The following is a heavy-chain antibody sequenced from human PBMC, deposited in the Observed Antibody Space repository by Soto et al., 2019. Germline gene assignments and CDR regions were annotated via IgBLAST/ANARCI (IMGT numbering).Heavy chain of an antibody. D-gene: IGHD4-17*01. V-gene: IGHV3-33*01. CDR1: GFTFSSYG. CDR2: IWYDGSNK. J-gene: IGHJ6*03. Sequence: QVQLVESGGGVVQPGRSLRLSCAASGFTFSSYGMHWVRQAPGKGLEWVAVIWYDGSNKYYADSVKGRFTISRDNSKNTLYLQMNSLRAEDTAVYYCARDFNGDYRLRYYYYMDVWGKGTTVTVSS. CDR3: ARDFNGDYRLRYYYYMDV.